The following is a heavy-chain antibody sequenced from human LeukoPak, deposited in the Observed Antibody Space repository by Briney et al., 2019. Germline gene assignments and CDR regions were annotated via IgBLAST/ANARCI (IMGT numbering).Heavy chain of an antibody. J-gene: IGHJ5*02. CDR2: IYSSGSA. V-gene: IGHV4-30-4*07. D-gene: IGHD3-10*01. Sequence: SETLSLTCAVSGASISSSSNSWSWFRQPPGKGLEWIGDIYSSGSASYNPSLHSRLLISIDTSKNHFSLELSSVTAADTAVYFCAKADLPVRSPYNWFDPWGQGTLVTVSS. CDR1: GASISSSSNS. CDR3: AKADLPVRSPYNWFDP.